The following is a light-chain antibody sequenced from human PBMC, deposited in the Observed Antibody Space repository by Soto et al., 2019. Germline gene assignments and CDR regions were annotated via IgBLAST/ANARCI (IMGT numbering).Light chain of an antibody. CDR2: EVN. Sequence: QSALTQAASVSESPGQSISLSCGGTSTDVGSHNYVSWYQQHPGKAPKLIIFEVNNRPSGVSHRFSGSKSGNTASLTISDLQGEDEAYYYCSEYTTNNTEVFGGGTKLTVL. CDR3: SEYTTNNTEV. J-gene: IGLJ2*01. CDR1: STDVGSHNY. V-gene: IGLV2-14*01.